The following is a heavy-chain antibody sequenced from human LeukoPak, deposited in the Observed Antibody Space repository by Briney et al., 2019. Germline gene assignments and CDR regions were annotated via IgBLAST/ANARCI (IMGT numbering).Heavy chain of an antibody. V-gene: IGHV4-34*01. CDR1: GGSFSGYY. J-gene: IGHJ4*02. D-gene: IGHD6-19*01. Sequence: KPSETLSLTCAVYGGSFSGYYWSWIRQPPGKGLEWIGEINHSGGTNYNPSLKSRVTISVDTSKNQFSLKLSSVTAADTAVYYCARGGYWEQWLDYWGQGTLVTVSS. CDR2: INHSGGT. CDR3: ARGGYWEQWLDY.